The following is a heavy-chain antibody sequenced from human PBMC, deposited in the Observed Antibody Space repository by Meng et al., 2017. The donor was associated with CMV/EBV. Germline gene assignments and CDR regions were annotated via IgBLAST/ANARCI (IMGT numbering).Heavy chain of an antibody. J-gene: IGHJ3*02. D-gene: IGHD6-19*01. Sequence: GESLKISCAASGFIFSGSTIHWVRQASGKGLEWVGRIRDKSNTYATAYLESVKGRFTLSRDDSKNTAYLQMNSLKSEDTAVYYCSRRLPSPQWGAIDIWGHGTVVTVSS. V-gene: IGHV3-73*01. CDR1: GFIFSGST. CDR2: IRDKSNTYAT. CDR3: SRRLPSPQWGAIDI.